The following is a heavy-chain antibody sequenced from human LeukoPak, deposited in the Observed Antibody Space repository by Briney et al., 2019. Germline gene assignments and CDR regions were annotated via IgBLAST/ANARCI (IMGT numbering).Heavy chain of an antibody. V-gene: IGHV1-2*02. Sequence: GASVKVSCKASGYTFTAYYMHWVRQAPGQRLEWMGWINPNSGDTNFAQKFQGRVIMTRDTSISTVYMELSRLRSDDTAVYYCARADWSMLDYWGQGTLVTVSS. CDR1: GYTFTAYY. CDR3: ARADWSMLDY. CDR2: INPNSGDT. J-gene: IGHJ4*02. D-gene: IGHD1-1*01.